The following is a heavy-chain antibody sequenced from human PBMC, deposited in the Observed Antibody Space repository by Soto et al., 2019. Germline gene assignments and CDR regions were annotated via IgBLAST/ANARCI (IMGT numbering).Heavy chain of an antibody. CDR3: ASSRRNSSSYYYYGMDV. V-gene: IGHV1-2*04. Sequence: ASVKVSCKASGYTFTGYYMHWVRQAPGQGLEWMGWINPNSGGTNYAQKFQGWVTMTRDTSISTAYMELSRLRSDDTAVYYCASSRRNSSSYYYYGMDVWGQGTTVTVSS. CDR1: GYTFTGYY. D-gene: IGHD6-6*01. J-gene: IGHJ6*02. CDR2: INPNSGGT.